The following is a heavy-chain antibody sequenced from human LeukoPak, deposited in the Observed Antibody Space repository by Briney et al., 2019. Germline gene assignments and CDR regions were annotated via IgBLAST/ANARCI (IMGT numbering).Heavy chain of an antibody. CDR1: GFTFSSYW. D-gene: IGHD2-2*01. J-gene: IGHJ4*02. Sequence: PGGSLRLSCTASGFTFSSYWMHWVRQVPGKGLVWVSRIQTDGSSTSYADSVKGRFTISRDNAKNSLYLQMNSLRAEDTAVYYCARDSHCSSTSCYGGLDYFDYWGQGTLVTVSS. V-gene: IGHV3-74*01. CDR3: ARDSHCSSTSCYGGLDYFDY. CDR2: IQTDGSST.